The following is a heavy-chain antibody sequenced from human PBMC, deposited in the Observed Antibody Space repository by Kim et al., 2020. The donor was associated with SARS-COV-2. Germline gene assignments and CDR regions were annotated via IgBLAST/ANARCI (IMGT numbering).Heavy chain of an antibody. Sequence: GESLKISCKGSGYSFTSYWIGWVRQMPGKGLEWMGIIYPGDSDTRYSPSFQGQVTISADKSISTAYLQWSSLKASDTAMYYCARHKYYYDSSGYVPWFDPWGQGTLVTVSS. V-gene: IGHV5-51*01. CDR1: GYSFTSYW. D-gene: IGHD3-22*01. CDR2: IYPGDSDT. CDR3: ARHKYYYDSSGYVPWFDP. J-gene: IGHJ5*02.